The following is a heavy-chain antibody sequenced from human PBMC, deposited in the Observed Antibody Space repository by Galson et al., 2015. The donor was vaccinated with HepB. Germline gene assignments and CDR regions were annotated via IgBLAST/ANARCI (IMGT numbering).Heavy chain of an antibody. V-gene: IGHV3-23*01. CDR2: ISGSGGST. J-gene: IGHJ4*02. CDR3: AKDRAPGIAVAGGQFDY. CDR1: GFTFSSYA. D-gene: IGHD6-19*01. Sequence: SLRLSCAASGFTFSSYAMSWVRQAPGKGLEWVSAISGSGGSTYYADSVKGRFTISRDNSKNTLYLQMNSLRAEDTAVYYCAKDRAPGIAVAGGQFDYWGQGTLVTVSS.